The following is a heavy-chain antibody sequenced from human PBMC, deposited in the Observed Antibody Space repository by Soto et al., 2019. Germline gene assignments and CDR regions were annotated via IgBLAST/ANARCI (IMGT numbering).Heavy chain of an antibody. D-gene: IGHD3-10*01. V-gene: IGHV3-72*01. CDR3: VRTSHYGSGTWNFAF. J-gene: IGHJ4*02. CDR1: GFTLSDNY. Sequence: EVQLVESGGGLVQPGGSLRLSCAGSGFTLSDNYMDWVRQAPGKGLEWVGRTRNKANRYTPEYAESVNGRFTVSRDESMTSLHLQMNSLKTEDTAVYYCVRTSHYGSGTWNFAFWGQGTVVTVSS. CDR2: TRNKANRYTP.